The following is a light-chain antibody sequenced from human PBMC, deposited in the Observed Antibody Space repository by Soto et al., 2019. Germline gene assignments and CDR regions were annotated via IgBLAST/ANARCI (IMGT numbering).Light chain of an antibody. J-gene: IGKJ1*01. CDR1: QSVDIS. CDR3: HQRQSWPRT. Sequence: EIVLTQSPATLSVSPGERVILSCRASQSVDISLAWYQQKPCQAPRLLIYGASTRATDMPGTFSGRGSGTEFTLTISDVQPEDFALYYCHQRQSWPRTFGQGTKVDIK. CDR2: GAS. V-gene: IGKV3-15*01.